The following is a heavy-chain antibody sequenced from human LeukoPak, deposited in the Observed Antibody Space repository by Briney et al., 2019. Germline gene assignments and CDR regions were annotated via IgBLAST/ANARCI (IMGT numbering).Heavy chain of an antibody. Sequence: GASVKVSCKASGYTFINYGISWVRQAPGQGLEWMGWISVYNANTNYAQKLQGRVTMTTDTSTSTAYMELRSLRSDDTAVYYCARYYCSSTSCYGWEIDYWGQGTLVTVSS. CDR3: ARYYCSSTSCYGWEIDY. J-gene: IGHJ4*02. CDR2: ISVYNANT. D-gene: IGHD2-2*01. V-gene: IGHV1-18*01. CDR1: GYTFINYG.